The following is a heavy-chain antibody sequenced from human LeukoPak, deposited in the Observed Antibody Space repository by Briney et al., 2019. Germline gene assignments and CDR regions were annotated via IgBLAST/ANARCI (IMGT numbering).Heavy chain of an antibody. Sequence: ASVKVSCKASGYTFTSYDINWVRQATGQGLEWMGWMNPNSGNTGYAQKFQGRVTITADESTSTAYMELSSLRSEDTAVYYCARDPTGDEENYFDYWGQGTLVTVSS. J-gene: IGHJ4*02. CDR1: GYTFTSYD. V-gene: IGHV1-8*01. D-gene: IGHD7-27*01. CDR3: ARDPTGDEENYFDY. CDR2: MNPNSGNT.